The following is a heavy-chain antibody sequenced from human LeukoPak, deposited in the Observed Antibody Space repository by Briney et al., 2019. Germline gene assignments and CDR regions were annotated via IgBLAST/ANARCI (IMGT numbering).Heavy chain of an antibody. CDR1: GFTFSSYA. Sequence: GGSLRLSCAASGFTFSSYAMSWVRQAPGKGLEWVSAISGSGGSTYYADSVKGRFTISRDNSKNTLYLQMNSLRAEDTAVYYCAKELCLRDLLDGGCNVWGQGTTVTVSS. V-gene: IGHV3-23*01. J-gene: IGHJ6*02. D-gene: IGHD3-10*02. CDR3: AKELCLRDLLDGGCNV. CDR2: ISGSGGST.